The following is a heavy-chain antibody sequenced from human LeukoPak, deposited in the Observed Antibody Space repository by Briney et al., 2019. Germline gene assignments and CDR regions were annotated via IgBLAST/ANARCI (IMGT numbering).Heavy chain of an antibody. V-gene: IGHV3-30*02. J-gene: IGHJ4*02. CDR1: GFIFSNYG. CDR3: AKMAGSGSYSFFSQYYFDY. D-gene: IGHD3-10*01. Sequence: TGGSLRLSCAASGFIFSNYGMHWVRQAPGKGLEWVSFIRYDGSNKYYADSVKGRFTISRDNSKNTLYLQMSSLRPEDTAVYYCAKMAGSGSYSFFSQYYFDYWGQGTLVTVSS. CDR2: IRYDGSNK.